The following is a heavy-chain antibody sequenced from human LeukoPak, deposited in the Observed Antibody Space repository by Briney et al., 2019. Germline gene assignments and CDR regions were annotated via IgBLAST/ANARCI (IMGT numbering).Heavy chain of an antibody. D-gene: IGHD3-22*01. J-gene: IGHJ4*02. Sequence: PSETPSLTCTVSGDSISNYYWSWIRQPAGKGLEWIGRIYTSGSTNYNPSLKSRVTMSVDTSKNQFSLKLSSVTAADTAVYYCARSGYYYDSSAYYSDYWGQGTLVTVSS. V-gene: IGHV4-4*07. CDR3: ARSGYYYDSSAYYSDY. CDR1: GDSISNYY. CDR2: IYTSGST.